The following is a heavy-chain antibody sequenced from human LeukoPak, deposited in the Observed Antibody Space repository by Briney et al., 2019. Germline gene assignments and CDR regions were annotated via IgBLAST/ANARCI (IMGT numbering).Heavy chain of an antibody. D-gene: IGHD2-21*01. CDR3: ARLCGGDCYDY. CDR1: GDSISSSSYY. CDR2: IYHSGST. J-gene: IGHJ4*02. Sequence: SETLSLTCTVSGDSISSSSYYWGWIRQPPGKGLEWIGSIYHSGSTYYNPSLKSRVTISVDTSKNQFSLKLSSVTAADTAVYYCARLCGGDCYDYWGQGTLVTVSS. V-gene: IGHV4-39*07.